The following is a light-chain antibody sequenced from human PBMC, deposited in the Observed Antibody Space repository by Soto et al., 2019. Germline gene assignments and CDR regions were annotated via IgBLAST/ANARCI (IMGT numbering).Light chain of an antibody. J-gene: IGLJ3*02. Sequence: QSVLTQPPSASGTPGQRVTISCYGSSSNIGRNTVNWYQQFPGTAPKLLIYGNNQRPSGVPDRFYGSKYGTSASLAISGLQSEDESDYYCAAWDDSLSGPVFGGGTKLTVL. CDR2: GNN. CDR1: SSNIGRNT. CDR3: AAWDDSLSGPV. V-gene: IGLV1-44*01.